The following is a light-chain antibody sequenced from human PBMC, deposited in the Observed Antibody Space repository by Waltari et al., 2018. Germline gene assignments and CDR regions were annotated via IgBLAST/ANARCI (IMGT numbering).Light chain of an antibody. Sequence: IQMTQSPSSLSASVGDSVTITCRPSQSISNFLNWYQQKPGKAPQLRIPSTSTLQSGVPSRFSGSESGTDFTLTITALQPEDFATYFCQQTYTLPRTFGQGTKLEIK. J-gene: IGKJ1*01. V-gene: IGKV1-39*01. CDR3: QQTYTLPRT. CDR2: STS. CDR1: QSISNF.